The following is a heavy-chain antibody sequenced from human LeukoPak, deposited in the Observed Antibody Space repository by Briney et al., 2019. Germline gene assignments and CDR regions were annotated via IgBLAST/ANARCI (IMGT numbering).Heavy chain of an antibody. CDR2: IQYVGSNK. V-gene: IGHV3-30*02. J-gene: IGHJ4*02. CDR1: GFAFGSNW. CDR3: AKDLDY. Sequence: PGGSLRLSCAASGFAFGSNWMHWVRQAPGKGLEWVAFIQYVGSNKYYADSVKGRFTISRDNSKNTLYLQMNSLRAEDTAVYYCAKDLDYWGQGTLVTVSS.